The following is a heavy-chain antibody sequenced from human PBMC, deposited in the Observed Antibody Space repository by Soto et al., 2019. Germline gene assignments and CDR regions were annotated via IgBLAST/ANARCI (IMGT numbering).Heavy chain of an antibody. CDR2: ISGSGGAT. CDR3: AKDHQGYYDYVWGSYRYGMDV. V-gene: IGHV3-23*01. D-gene: IGHD3-16*02. Sequence: GGSLRLSSAASGFTFSSYAMSWLRQAPGKGLEWVSAISGSGGATYYADSGEGRFTIHRDNSKNPLYLQMNSLRAEDTAVYYCAKDHQGYYDYVWGSYRYGMDVWGQGTTVTVSS. CDR1: GFTFSSYA. J-gene: IGHJ6*02.